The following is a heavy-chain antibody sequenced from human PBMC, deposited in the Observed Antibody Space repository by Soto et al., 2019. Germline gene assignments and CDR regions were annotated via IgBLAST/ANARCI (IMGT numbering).Heavy chain of an antibody. CDR2: IYSSGTT. J-gene: IGHJ4*02. CDR3: ARAGSPFHSDSTGYWGFDY. D-gene: IGHD3-9*01. V-gene: IGHV3-53*01. Sequence: EVQLVESGGGLIQPGGSLRLSCAASGFTFSDHQMNWVRQAPGRGLEWVSVIYSSGTTYYGGSVKGRFTISRDNSKNTLYLQMNSLRTEDTALYYCARAGSPFHSDSTGYWGFDYWGQGTLVTVSS. CDR1: GFTFSDHQ.